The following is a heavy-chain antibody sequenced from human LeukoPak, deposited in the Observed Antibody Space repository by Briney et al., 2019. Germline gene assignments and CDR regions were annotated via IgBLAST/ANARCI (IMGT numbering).Heavy chain of an antibody. Sequence: PSETLSLTCAVYGGSFSGYYWSWIRQPPGTGLEWIGEINHSGSTNYNPSLKSRVTISVDTSKNQCSLKLSSVTAADTAVYYCARGLTTVVRRVAANAFDIWGQGTMVTVSS. CDR2: INHSGST. J-gene: IGHJ3*02. D-gene: IGHD4-23*01. CDR1: GGSFSGYY. V-gene: IGHV4-34*01. CDR3: ARGLTTVVRRVAANAFDI.